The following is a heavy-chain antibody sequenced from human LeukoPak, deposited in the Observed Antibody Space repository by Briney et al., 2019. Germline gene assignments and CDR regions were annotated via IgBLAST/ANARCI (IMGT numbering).Heavy chain of an antibody. D-gene: IGHD3-22*01. Sequence: GGSLRLSCAASGFTFSSYAMHWVRQAPGKGLEWVAAISYDGSNKYSADSVKGRFTISRDNSKNTLYLQMNSLRAEDTAVYYCAKEVYDSSGYYYVGAFDIWGQGTMVTVSS. J-gene: IGHJ3*02. CDR2: ISYDGSNK. V-gene: IGHV3-30*04. CDR1: GFTFSSYA. CDR3: AKEVYDSSGYYYVGAFDI.